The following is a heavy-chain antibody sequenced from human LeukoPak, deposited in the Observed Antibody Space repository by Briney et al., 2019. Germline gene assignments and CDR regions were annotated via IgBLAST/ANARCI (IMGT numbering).Heavy chain of an antibody. CDR1: GGSFSSYF. J-gene: IGHJ6*03. V-gene: IGHV4-59*01. Sequence: SETLSLTCSISGGSFSSYFWSWIRQPPGKGLEWVGAIYYSDNTKYNPSVKSRVTISVDTSKNQFSLKLTSVTAADTAVYYCARTTEGDRNGYHYYMDVWGKGTTVTVSS. CDR3: ARTTEGDRNGYHYYMDV. CDR2: IYYSDNT. D-gene: IGHD2/OR15-2a*01.